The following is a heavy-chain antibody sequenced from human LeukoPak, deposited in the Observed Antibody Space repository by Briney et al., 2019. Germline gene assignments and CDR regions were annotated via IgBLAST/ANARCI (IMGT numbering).Heavy chain of an antibody. CDR1: GGTFISYA. J-gene: IGHJ4*02. Sequence: SVTVSCKASGGTFISYAISWVRQAPGQGLEWMGGIIPIFGTANYAQKFQGRVTITADESTSTAYMELSSLRSEDTAVYYCARGSIAVAGTAIDYWGQGTLVTVSS. CDR3: ARGSIAVAGTAIDY. V-gene: IGHV1-69*13. CDR2: IIPIFGTA. D-gene: IGHD6-19*01.